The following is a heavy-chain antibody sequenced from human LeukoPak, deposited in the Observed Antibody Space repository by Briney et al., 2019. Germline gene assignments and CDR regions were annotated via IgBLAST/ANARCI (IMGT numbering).Heavy chain of an antibody. Sequence: SETLSLTCTVSGGSISSYYWSWVRQPAGKGLEWIGRIYTSGSTNYNPSLKSRVTMSVDTSQNQFSLKLSSVTAADTAVYYCARTYGDFFAAPFDYWGQGTLVTVSS. CDR1: GGSISSYY. J-gene: IGHJ4*02. V-gene: IGHV4-4*07. CDR2: IYTSGST. CDR3: ARTYGDFFAAPFDY. D-gene: IGHD4-17*01.